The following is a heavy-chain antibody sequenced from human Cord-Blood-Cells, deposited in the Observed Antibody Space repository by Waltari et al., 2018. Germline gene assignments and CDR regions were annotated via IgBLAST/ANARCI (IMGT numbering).Heavy chain of an antibody. V-gene: IGHV4-30-4*01. J-gene: IGHJ5*02. CDR2: IYYSGST. CDR3: ARGLGYCSSTSCYYNWFDP. CDR1: GGSISSGDYY. Sequence: GQLQESGPGLVKPSQTLSLTCIVSGGSISSGDYYWSWIRQPPGKGLEWIGYIYYSGSTYYNPSLKSRVTISVDTSKNQFSLKLSSVTAADTAVYYCARGLGYCSSTSCYYNWFDPWGQGTLVTVSS. D-gene: IGHD2-2*01.